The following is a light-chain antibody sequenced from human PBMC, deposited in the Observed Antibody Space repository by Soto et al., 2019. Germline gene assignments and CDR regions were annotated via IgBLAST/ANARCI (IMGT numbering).Light chain of an antibody. Sequence: QSALTQPASVSGSPGQSITFSCTGSSSDIGGFNYVSWYQQHPGKAPKLIIYEVNNRPSGVSDRFSGSKSGSTASLTISGLQAEDEADYYCCSYAGSSTSHVVFGGGTKLTVL. CDR2: EVN. CDR1: SSDIGGFNY. V-gene: IGLV2-23*02. J-gene: IGLJ2*01. CDR3: CSYAGSSTSHVV.